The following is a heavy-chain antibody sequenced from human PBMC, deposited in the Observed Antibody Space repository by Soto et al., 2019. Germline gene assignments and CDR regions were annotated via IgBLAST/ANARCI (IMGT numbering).Heavy chain of an antibody. V-gene: IGHV4-4*07. CDR2: IYPTGST. J-gene: IGHJ5*02. CDR1: GDSFSNYY. Sequence: LSLTCTVSGDSFSNYYCNWVRKSAGKGLEWIGRIYPTGSTTYNPSLKSRLTMSVDTSKNQFSLRLTSMTAADTAVYYCATGRSEVVPGAMDTWGQGTLVTVSS. CDR3: ATGRSEVVPGAMDT. D-gene: IGHD2-2*01.